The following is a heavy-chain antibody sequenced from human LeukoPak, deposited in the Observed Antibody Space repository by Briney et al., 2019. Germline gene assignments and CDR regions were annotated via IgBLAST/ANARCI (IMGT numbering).Heavy chain of an antibody. J-gene: IGHJ4*02. CDR2: ISYDGTNK. Sequence: GGSLRLSCAASGFTFSSYEMHWVRQAPGKGLEWVTLISYDGTNKYYADSVKGRFTVSRDNSNNTVFLQMHSLSAEDTAVYYCARVSGCSGGICTSSKYWGQGTLVTVSS. D-gene: IGHD2-15*01. CDR1: GFTFSSYE. V-gene: IGHV3-30*04. CDR3: ARVSGCSGGICTSSKY.